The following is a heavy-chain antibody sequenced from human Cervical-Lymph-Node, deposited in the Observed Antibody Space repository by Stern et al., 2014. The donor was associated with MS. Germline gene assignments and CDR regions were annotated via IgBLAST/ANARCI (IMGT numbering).Heavy chain of an antibody. Sequence: QLQLQESGSGLVTPSQTLSLTCAVSGGSISSGGYSWSWIRQRPGQGLEWIGYISHSGSTYYNPSLKIQVSISVSRAKDQLSLKLSSVTAADTAVYYCARGRDFWSGYGGYFDYWGQGTLVTVSS. CDR2: ISHSGST. CDR3: ARGRDFWSGYGGYFDY. D-gene: IGHD3-3*01. J-gene: IGHJ4*02. CDR1: GGSISSGGYS. V-gene: IGHV4-30-2*01.